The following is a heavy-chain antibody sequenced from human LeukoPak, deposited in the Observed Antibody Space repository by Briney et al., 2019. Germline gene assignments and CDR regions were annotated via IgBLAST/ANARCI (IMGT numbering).Heavy chain of an antibody. CDR2: MYNSGST. Sequence: SETLPLTCTVSGGSISSYYWSWIRQPPGKGLEWIAYMYNSGSTNYNPSLKSRVTISIDTSKNQFSLKLSSLTAADTAIYYCARGIESYGDYGYWGQGILVTVSS. J-gene: IGHJ4*02. CDR3: ARGIESYGDYGY. D-gene: IGHD4-17*01. CDR1: GGSISSYY. V-gene: IGHV4-59*01.